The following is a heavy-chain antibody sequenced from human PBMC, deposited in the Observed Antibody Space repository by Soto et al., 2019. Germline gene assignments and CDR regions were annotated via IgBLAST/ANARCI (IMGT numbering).Heavy chain of an antibody. Sequence: QVQLQESGPGLVKPSETLSLTCTVSGGSVSSYYWSWIRQPPGKGLEWIGYIYYSGRTNYSPSLESRVTISVDTSKNQFYLKLSSVTAADTAVYYCARGGAPITIFGVVISLFDPWGQGTLVTVSS. D-gene: IGHD3-3*01. J-gene: IGHJ5*02. CDR3: ARGGAPITIFGVVISLFDP. V-gene: IGHV4-59*02. CDR2: IYYSGRT. CDR1: GGSVSSYY.